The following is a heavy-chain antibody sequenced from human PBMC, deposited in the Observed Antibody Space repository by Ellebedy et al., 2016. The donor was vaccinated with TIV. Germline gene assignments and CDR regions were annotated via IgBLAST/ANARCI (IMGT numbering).Heavy chain of an antibody. CDR1: GFTFSGHA. J-gene: IGHJ4*02. V-gene: IGHV3-23*01. D-gene: IGHD3-22*01. CDR3: VKLDSSGFYYGRLDY. Sequence: GESLKISCAASGFTFSGHAMSWVRQTPGKGLEWVSGIIAGGDSTHYVDSVKGRFTISRDNSKNTLSLQLNSLRAEDTAVYYCVKLDSSGFYYGRLDYWGQGTLVTVSS. CDR2: IIAGGDST.